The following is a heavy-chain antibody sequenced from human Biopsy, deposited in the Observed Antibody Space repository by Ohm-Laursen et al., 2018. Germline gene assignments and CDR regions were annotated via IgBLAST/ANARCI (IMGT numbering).Heavy chain of an antibody. V-gene: IGHV4-59*02. CDR1: GGSVRGYY. CDR3: ARVRGSGFFAFDI. Sequence: SETLSLTCSVSGGSVRGYYWSWIRQTSGTGLAWIGHIFDDGATNYSPSPSLQGRVTLSIDTSENTFSLTLTSLTHADTGVYYCARVRGSGFFAFDIWGRGTTVSVSS. J-gene: IGHJ3*02. D-gene: IGHD3-3*01. CDR2: IFDDGAT.